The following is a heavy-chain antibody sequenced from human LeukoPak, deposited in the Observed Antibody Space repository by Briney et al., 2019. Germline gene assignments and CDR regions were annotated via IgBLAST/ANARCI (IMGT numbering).Heavy chain of an antibody. D-gene: IGHD4-17*01. CDR3: ARGSGYGDNKIDP. J-gene: IGHJ5*02. CDR1: GFTFSSYG. V-gene: IGHV3-33*01. CDR2: IRYDGSNK. Sequence: GRSLRLSCAASGFTFSSYGMHYVRQAPGRGLEWVAVIRYDGSNKYYADCVKGRFTISRDNFKNTLYLQMNSLRAEDTAVYYCARGSGYGDNKIDPWGQGTLVTVSS.